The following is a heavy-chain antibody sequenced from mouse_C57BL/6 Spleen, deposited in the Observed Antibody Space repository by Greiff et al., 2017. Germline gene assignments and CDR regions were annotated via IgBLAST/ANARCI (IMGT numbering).Heavy chain of an antibody. D-gene: IGHD1-1*01. CDR2: IYPRSGHT. J-gene: IGHJ4*01. CDR3: SREDYYYGSAYLYYSMDY. CDR1: GYTFTSYG. Sequence: VQLQQSGAELARPGASVKLSCKASGYTFTSYGISWVKQRTGQGLEWIGEIYPRSGHTYYNEKFKGQATLTADKSYSTAYMELRRLTSEDSEVYFWSREDYYYGSAYLYYSMDYWGQGTSVTVSS. V-gene: IGHV1-81*01.